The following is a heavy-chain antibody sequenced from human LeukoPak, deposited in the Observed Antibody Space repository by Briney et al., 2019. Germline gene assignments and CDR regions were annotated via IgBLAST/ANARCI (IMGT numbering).Heavy chain of an antibody. CDR2: IYHSGST. CDR1: GYSISSGYY. D-gene: IGHD3-3*01. J-gene: IGHJ4*02. V-gene: IGHV4-38-2*02. Sequence: KSSETLSLTCTVSGYSISSGYYWGWIRQPPGKGLEWIGSIYHSGSTYYNPPLKSRVTISVDTSKNQFSLKLSSVTAADTAVYYCARVGSEGVDPNFDYWGQGTLVTVSS. CDR3: ARVGSEGVDPNFDY.